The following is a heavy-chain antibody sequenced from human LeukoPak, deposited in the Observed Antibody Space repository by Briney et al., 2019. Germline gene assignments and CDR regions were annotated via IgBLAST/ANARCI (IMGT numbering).Heavy chain of an antibody. J-gene: IGHJ5*02. D-gene: IGHD6-6*01. CDR2: ISAYNGNT. CDR1: GDSFTTYG. V-gene: IGHV1-18*01. Sequence: ASVKVSCKASGDSFTTYGISWVRLAPGQGLEWMGWISAYNGNTSYAQQFQGRVTMTTDTSMSTAYMELRSLRSDDTAVYYCARDLIAVRPGWFDPWGQGSLVTVSS. CDR3: ARDLIAVRPGWFDP.